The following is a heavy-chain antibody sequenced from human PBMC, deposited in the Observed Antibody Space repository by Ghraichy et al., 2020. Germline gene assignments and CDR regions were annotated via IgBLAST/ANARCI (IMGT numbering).Heavy chain of an antibody. CDR1: GFTFSSYW. V-gene: IGHV3-7*04. CDR2: IKQDGSEK. CDR3: ARRLSSFDY. J-gene: IGHJ4*02. Sequence: GGSLRLSCAASGFTFSSYWMSWVRQAPGKGLEWVANIKQDGSEKYYVDSVKGRFTTSRDDAKDLLYLQMNSLRAEDTAVYYWARRLSSFDYWGQGTLVTVSS. D-gene: IGHD2-2*01.